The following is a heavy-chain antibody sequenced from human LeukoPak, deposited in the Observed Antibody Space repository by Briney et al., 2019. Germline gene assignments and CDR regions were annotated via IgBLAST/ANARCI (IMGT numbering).Heavy chain of an antibody. CDR2: ISWNSGSI. V-gene: IGHV3-9*01. CDR1: GFTFDDYA. J-gene: IGHJ4*02. Sequence: GGSLRLSCAASGFTFDDYAMHWVRQAPGKGLEWVSGISWNSGSIGYADSVKGRFTISRDNAKNSLYLQMNSLRAEDTAVYYCAQGDGYNSPFDYWGQGTLVTVSS. D-gene: IGHD5-24*01. CDR3: AQGDGYNSPFDY.